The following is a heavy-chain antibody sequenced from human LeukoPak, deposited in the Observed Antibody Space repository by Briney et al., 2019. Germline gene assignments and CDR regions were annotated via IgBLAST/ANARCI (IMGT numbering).Heavy chain of an antibody. CDR3: AKRNTMVRGGPCFDY. V-gene: IGHV3-23*01. Sequence: AGGSLRLSCAASGFPFSSYAMNWVRKAPGKGLEWVSIIFGADKNTTYYADSVKGRFTVSRDNSKNTLDLQMTDLRPEDTAIYHCAKRNTMVRGGPCFDYWGQGILVAVSS. CDR2: IFGADKNTT. J-gene: IGHJ4*02. CDR1: GFPFSSYA. D-gene: IGHD3-10*01.